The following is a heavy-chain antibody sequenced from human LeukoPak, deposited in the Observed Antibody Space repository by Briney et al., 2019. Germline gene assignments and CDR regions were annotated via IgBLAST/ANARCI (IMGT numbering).Heavy chain of an antibody. V-gene: IGHV3-21*01. J-gene: IGHJ4*02. Sequence: GGSLRLSCAASGFTFSDYNMNWVRQAPGKGLEWVSCISISSNYIYYPDSVKGRSTISRDNAKNSLYLQMNSLRAEGTAVYYCARDGGGGLDYWGQGTLVTVSS. CDR2: ISISSNYI. CDR1: GFTFSDYN. D-gene: IGHD2-15*01. CDR3: ARDGGGGLDY.